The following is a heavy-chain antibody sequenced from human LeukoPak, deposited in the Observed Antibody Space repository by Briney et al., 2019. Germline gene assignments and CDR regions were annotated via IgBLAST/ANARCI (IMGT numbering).Heavy chain of an antibody. J-gene: IGHJ4*02. CDR3: ARGTYYYSS. CDR2: INPNSGGT. Sequence: WASVKVSCKASGYTFTGYYMHWVRQAPGQGLEWMGWINPNSGGTNYAQKFQGRVTMTRDTSKNQFSLKLSSVTAADTAVYYCARGTYYYSSWGQGTLVTVSS. CDR1: GYTFTGYY. D-gene: IGHD3-10*01. V-gene: IGHV1-2*02.